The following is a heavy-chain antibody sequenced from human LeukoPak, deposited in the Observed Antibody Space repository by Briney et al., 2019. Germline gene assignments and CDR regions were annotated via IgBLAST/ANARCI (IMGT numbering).Heavy chain of an antibody. CDR2: ITNSGNSK. V-gene: IGHV3-48*02. CDR1: EFTFSSYS. CDR3: ARDYDFSLYNWFDP. D-gene: IGHD3-3*01. Sequence: PGGSLRLSCAASEFTFSSYSVNWVRQAPGKGLEWVSYITNSGNSKSYADSVKGRFTISRDNAKNSLYLQMNRLRDEDTAVYYCARDYDFSLYNWFDPWGQGTLVTVSS. J-gene: IGHJ5*02.